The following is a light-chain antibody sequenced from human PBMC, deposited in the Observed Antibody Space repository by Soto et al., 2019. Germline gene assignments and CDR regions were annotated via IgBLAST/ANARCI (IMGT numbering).Light chain of an antibody. Sequence: DIQMTQSPSTLSGSVGDRVTITCQASQDISNYLNWYQQKPGKAPKLLIYDASNLESGVPSRFSGSGSGTEFTLTISSLQPDDFATYYCQQYNSYSETFGQGTKVDIK. CDR3: QQYNSYSET. CDR1: QDISNY. V-gene: IGKV1-5*01. J-gene: IGKJ1*01. CDR2: DAS.